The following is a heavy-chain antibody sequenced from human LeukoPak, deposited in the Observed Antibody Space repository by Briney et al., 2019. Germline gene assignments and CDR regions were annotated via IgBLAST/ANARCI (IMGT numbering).Heavy chain of an antibody. D-gene: IGHD3-10*01. CDR2: ISTSGSNT. V-gene: IGHV3-21*01. CDR3: AREGNYGPRYLDH. Sequence: GGSLRLSCVASGFTFSDFDMNWVRQAPGKGLEWVSSISTSGSNTYYADSVRGRFTISRHNAKNSIYLQLSSLRAEDSAVYYCAREGNYGPRYLDHWGQGALVLVYS. CDR1: GFTFSDFD. J-gene: IGHJ4*02.